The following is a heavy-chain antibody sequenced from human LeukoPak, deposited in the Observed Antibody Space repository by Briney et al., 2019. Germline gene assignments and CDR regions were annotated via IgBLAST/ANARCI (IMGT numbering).Heavy chain of an antibody. CDR3: AIGVVVPAAIPI. V-gene: IGHV1-3*01. D-gene: IGHD2-2*01. CDR1: GYTFTRYA. CDR2: INAGNGNT. J-gene: IGHJ4*02. Sequence: AAVKVSCKASGYTFTRYAMHWVRQAPGQRLEWMGWINAGNGNTKYSQKFQGRVTITRDTSASTAYMELSSLRSEDTAVYNCAIGVVVPAAIPIWGQGTLVTVSS.